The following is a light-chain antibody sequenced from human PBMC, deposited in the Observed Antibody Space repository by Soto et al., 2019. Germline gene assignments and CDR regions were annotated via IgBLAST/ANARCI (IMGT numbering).Light chain of an antibody. CDR3: HEYNSHSRYS. J-gene: IGKJ2*03. V-gene: IGKV1-5*03. Sequence: DIQITQSPSTLSASVGDIVTITCRASQSISSWLAWYQQKPGKAPKLLIYKAPSLESGVPSRFSGSGSGTECTITISSLQPEDYATYYCHEYNSHSRYSIGQGTKLEIK. CDR1: QSISSW. CDR2: KAP.